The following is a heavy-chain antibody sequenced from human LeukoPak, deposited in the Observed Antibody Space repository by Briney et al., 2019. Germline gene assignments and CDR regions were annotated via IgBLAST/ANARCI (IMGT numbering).Heavy chain of an antibody. D-gene: IGHD6-13*01. Sequence: ASVKVSCKASGYTFTSYYMHWVRQAPGQGLEWMGIINPSGGSTSYAQKFQGRVTMTRDTSTSTVYMELSSLRSEDTAVYYCARDRGSSWYGAYYYYYMDVWGKGTTVTVSS. CDR2: INPSGGST. CDR1: GYTFTSYY. V-gene: IGHV1-46*01. J-gene: IGHJ6*03. CDR3: ARDRGSSWYGAYYYYYMDV.